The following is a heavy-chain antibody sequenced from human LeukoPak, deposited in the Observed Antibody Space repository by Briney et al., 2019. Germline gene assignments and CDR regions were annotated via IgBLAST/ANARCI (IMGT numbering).Heavy chain of an antibody. Sequence: PGGSLRLSCAASGFIFSSYAMSWVRQAPGKGLEWVANIKQDESAKYYVDSVKGRFTISRDNAKNSLYLQMNSLRAEDTAVYYCAREVGATDVWGKGTTVTVSS. CDR2: IKQDESAK. D-gene: IGHD1-26*01. CDR1: GFIFSSYA. CDR3: AREVGATDV. J-gene: IGHJ6*04. V-gene: IGHV3-7*01.